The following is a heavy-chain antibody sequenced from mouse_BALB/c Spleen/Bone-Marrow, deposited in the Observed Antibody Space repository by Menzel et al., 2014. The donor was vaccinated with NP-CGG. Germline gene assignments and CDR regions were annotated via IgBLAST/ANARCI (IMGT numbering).Heavy chain of an antibody. Sequence: EVMLVESGGGLVKPGGSLKLSWAASGFTFSSYAMSWVRQPPGKRLEWVATISSGGSYTYYPDSVKGRFTISRDNAKNTLYLQMSSLRSEDTAMYYCARHGITRLLDYWGQGTTLTVSS. CDR1: GFTFSSYA. CDR3: ARHGITRLLDY. D-gene: IGHD2-4*01. CDR2: ISSGGSYT. J-gene: IGHJ2*01. V-gene: IGHV5-9-1*01.